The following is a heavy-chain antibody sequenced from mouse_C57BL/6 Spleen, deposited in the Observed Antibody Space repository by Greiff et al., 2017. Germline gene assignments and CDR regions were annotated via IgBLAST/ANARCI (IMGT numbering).Heavy chain of an antibody. CDR3: ARNGYGSSYYFDY. D-gene: IGHD1-1*01. CDR1: GFSLTSYG. V-gene: IGHV2-2*01. CDR2: IWSGGST. Sequence: VKLVESGPGLVQPSQSLSITCTVSGFSLTSYGVHCVRQSPGKGLEWLGVIWSGGSTDYNAAFISRLSISKDNSKSQVFFKMNSLQADDTAIYYCARNGYGSSYYFDYWGQGTTLTVSS. J-gene: IGHJ2*01.